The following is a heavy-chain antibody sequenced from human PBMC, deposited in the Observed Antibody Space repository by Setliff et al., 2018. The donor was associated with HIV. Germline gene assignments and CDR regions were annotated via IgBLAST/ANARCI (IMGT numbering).Heavy chain of an antibody. J-gene: IGHJ4*02. V-gene: IGHV3-48*01. Sequence: GGSLRLSCVASGFTLSNYPMKWIRQAPGKGLECVSYITSSSDTTYYGDSVQGRFTTSRDNAKNSLYLQMNSLRADDTAVYYCARSMSGWSVDHWGQGIQVTVSS. CDR1: GFTLSNYP. D-gene: IGHD6-19*01. CDR3: ARSMSGWSVDH. CDR2: ITSSSDTT.